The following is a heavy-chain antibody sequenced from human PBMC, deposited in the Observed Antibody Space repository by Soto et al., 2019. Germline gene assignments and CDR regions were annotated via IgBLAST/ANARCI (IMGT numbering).Heavy chain of an antibody. Sequence: GGSLRLSCAASGFTFSDYAMHWVRQAPGKGLEWVASVTYDGIIRYHADSVKDRFTISRDNSKNTLFLQMNSLRPEDTAVYYCARGPPVSVGYYFDYWGQGTPVTVSS. D-gene: IGHD1-26*01. CDR1: GFTFSDYA. CDR2: VTYDGIIR. CDR3: ARGPPVSVGYYFDY. V-gene: IGHV3-30-3*01. J-gene: IGHJ4*02.